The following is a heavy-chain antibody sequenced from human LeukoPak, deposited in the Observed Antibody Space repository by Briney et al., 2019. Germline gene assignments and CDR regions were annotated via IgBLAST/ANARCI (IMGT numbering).Heavy chain of an antibody. CDR2: ISGYNGDT. CDR1: GYTFTNFG. Sequence: ASVKVSCKASGYTFTNFGVSWVRLAPGQGLEWMGWISGYNGDTNYAQNLQGRVTMTTDTSTSIAYMELRSLRSDDTAVYYCARETRRRHFESYYGMDVWGQGTTVTVSS. D-gene: IGHD3-9*01. J-gene: IGHJ6*02. V-gene: IGHV1-18*01. CDR3: ARETRRRHFESYYGMDV.